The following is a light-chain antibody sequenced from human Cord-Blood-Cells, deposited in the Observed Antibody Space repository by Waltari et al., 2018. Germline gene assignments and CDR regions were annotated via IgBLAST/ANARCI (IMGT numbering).Light chain of an antibody. V-gene: IGKV1-39*01. J-gene: IGKJ2*03. CDR1: PRISSY. CDR2: AAS. CDR3: QQSYSTPYS. Sequence: DIQMTQSPSSLSASVGDRVTITCRASPRISSYLNWYQQKPGKATKLLIYAASSLKRGVPSRFSGTGTGTDFTLTISSLQPKNFATYYCQQSYSTPYSVGQGTKLEIK.